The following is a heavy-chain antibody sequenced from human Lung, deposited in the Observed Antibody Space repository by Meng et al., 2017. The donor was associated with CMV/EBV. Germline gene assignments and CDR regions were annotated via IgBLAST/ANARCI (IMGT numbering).Heavy chain of an antibody. CDR2: IVVGSGNT. V-gene: IGHV1-58*02. D-gene: IGHD6-19*01. CDR1: GYTFTSYD. CDR3: AAEALKEQWLVYYYGMDV. Sequence: SXXVSXXASGYTFTSYDINWVRQATGQGLEWMGWIVVGSGNTNYAQKFQERVTITRDMSTSTAYMELSSLRSEDTAVYYCAAEALKEQWLVYYYGMDVWXQGTTVTVSS. J-gene: IGHJ6*02.